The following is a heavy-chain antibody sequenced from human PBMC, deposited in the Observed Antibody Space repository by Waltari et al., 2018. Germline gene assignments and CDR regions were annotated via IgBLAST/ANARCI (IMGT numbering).Heavy chain of an antibody. CDR2: IKQSGLT. V-gene: IGHV4-34*01. D-gene: IGHD1-26*01. CDR1: GGSFSDYY. J-gene: IGHJ4*02. Sequence: QVQLHQGGAGLLKPSETLSLTCVVYGGSFSDYYWSWISQPPGKGLEWLGEIKQSGLTNYNPSVKSRATMSRDTSKNQFSLKLSSLTAADTAVYYCAGGTASAWELGHSWGQGTLVTVSS. CDR3: AGGTASAWELGHS.